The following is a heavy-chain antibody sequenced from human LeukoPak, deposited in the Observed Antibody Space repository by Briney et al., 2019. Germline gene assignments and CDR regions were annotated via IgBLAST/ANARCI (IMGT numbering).Heavy chain of an antibody. J-gene: IGHJ4*02. D-gene: IGHD6-13*01. Sequence: PSQTLSLTCAVSGGSISSGGYSWSWIRQPPGKGLEWIGYIYYSGSTYYNPSLKSRVTISVDTSKNQFSLKLSSVTAADTAVYYCAREVAAAGYYGYYLLVSFDYWGQGTLVTVSS. CDR3: AREVAAAGYYGYYLLVSFDY. V-gene: IGHV4-30-2*01. CDR2: IYYSGST. CDR1: GGSISSGGYS.